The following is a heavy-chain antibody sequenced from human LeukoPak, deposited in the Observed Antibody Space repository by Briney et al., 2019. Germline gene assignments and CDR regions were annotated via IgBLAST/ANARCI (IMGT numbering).Heavy chain of an antibody. J-gene: IGHJ5*02. CDR3: ARHEYSGSYYGLSWFDP. D-gene: IGHD1-26*01. V-gene: IGHV4-39*01. Sequence: SETLSLTCTVSGGSISSSGCYWGWIRQPPGKGLEWIASIYYSGSTYYNPSLRSRVTISVDTSKNQLSLKLSSLTAADTAVYYCARHEYSGSYYGLSWFDPWGQGTLVTVSS. CDR2: IYYSGST. CDR1: GGSISSSGCY.